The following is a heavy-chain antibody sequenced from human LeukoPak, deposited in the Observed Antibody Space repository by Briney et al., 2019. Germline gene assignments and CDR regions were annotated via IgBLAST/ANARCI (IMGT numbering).Heavy chain of an antibody. D-gene: IGHD3-22*01. Sequence: SETLSLTCAVSGYSISSDNYWVWIRQPPGQGPEWTGGIYHSGSTYYNPSLKSRVTMSVDTSKDQFSLQLSSVTAADTAVYYCARAPRDSSSSNYMRRFDYWGQGTLVTVSS. CDR1: GYSISSDNY. CDR2: IYHSGST. CDR3: ARAPRDSSSSNYMRRFDY. J-gene: IGHJ4*02. V-gene: IGHV4-38-2*01.